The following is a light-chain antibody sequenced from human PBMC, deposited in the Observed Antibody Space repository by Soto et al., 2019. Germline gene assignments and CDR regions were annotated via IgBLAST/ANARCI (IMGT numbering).Light chain of an antibody. V-gene: IGLV2-23*01. CDR1: SSDVGSYNL. CDR3: CSYAGSNTLL. J-gene: IGLJ2*01. Sequence: QSALTQPASVSGSPGQSITLSCTGTSSDVGSYNLVSWYQLLPGKAPKLIIYEGSKRPSGVSHHFSGSKSGNTASLTISGLQAEDEADYYCCSYAGSNTLLFGGGTQLTVL. CDR2: EGS.